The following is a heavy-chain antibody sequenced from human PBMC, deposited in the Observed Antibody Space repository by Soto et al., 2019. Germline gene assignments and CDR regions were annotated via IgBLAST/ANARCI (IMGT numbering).Heavy chain of an antibody. V-gene: IGHV4-31*03. Sequence: QVQLQESVPGLVKPSQTLSLTCTVSGGSIIDGPNYLNWIRQHPERGLEWMGYINYRGTTNYSPVLKSRIVISIDTSKNQFSLRLTSVTAADTAVYYCARDAPVVAPYRGQGTLVTVSS. CDR1: GGSIIDGPNY. D-gene: IGHD2-2*01. J-gene: IGHJ4*02. CDR2: INYRGTT. CDR3: ARDAPVVAPY.